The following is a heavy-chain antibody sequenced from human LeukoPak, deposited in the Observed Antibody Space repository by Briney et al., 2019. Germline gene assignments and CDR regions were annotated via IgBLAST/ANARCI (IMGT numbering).Heavy chain of an antibody. Sequence: PGGSLRLSCAVSGFTFSSYSMNWVRQAPGKGVEWVSYISSGCSNIYYADSVKGRFTISRDNSKNSLYLQMNSLRDEDTAVYYCVRDSGSGGSCCATDYWGQGTLVTVSS. V-gene: IGHV3-48*02. CDR1: GFTFSSYS. CDR2: ISSGCSNI. J-gene: IGHJ4*02. CDR3: VRDSGSGGSCCATDY. D-gene: IGHD2-15*01.